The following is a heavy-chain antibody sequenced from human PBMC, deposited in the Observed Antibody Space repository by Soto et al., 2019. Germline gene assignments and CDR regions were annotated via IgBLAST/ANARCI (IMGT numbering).Heavy chain of an antibody. V-gene: IGHV4-39*01. D-gene: IGHD6-6*01. Sequence: QLQLQESGPGLVKPSETLSLTCTVSGGSISSSSYYWGWIRQPPGKGLEWIRSIYYSGSTYYNPSLKSRVTISVDTSKNPFTLKLSSVTAADTAVYYCARYEYSSSLNYFDYWGQGTLVTVSS. CDR3: ARYEYSSSLNYFDY. J-gene: IGHJ4*02. CDR2: IYYSGST. CDR1: GGSISSSSYY.